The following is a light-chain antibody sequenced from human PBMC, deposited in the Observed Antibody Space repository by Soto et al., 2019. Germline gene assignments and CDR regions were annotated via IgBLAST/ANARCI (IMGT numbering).Light chain of an antibody. CDR1: QSVSSY. CDR3: QQRSNWPPT. CDR2: DAS. J-gene: IGKJ1*01. Sequence: EIVLTQSPATLSLSPGERATLSCRASQSVSSYLAWYQQKPGQAPRLLISDASNRATGIPARFSGSGSGTDFTLTISSLEPEDFAVYYCQQRSNWPPTFGQGTKVDI. V-gene: IGKV3-11*01.